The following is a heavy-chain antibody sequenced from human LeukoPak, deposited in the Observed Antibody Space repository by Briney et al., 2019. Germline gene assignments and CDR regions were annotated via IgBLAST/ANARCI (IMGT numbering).Heavy chain of an antibody. Sequence: SETLSLTCSVSGASISGGTYYWGWIRHPPGKGLEWIGSIYYTGSTYDNPSLKSRVTISVDTSKNQFSLKLSSVTAADTAVYYCARRGGSGRAFDYWGQGTLVTVSS. CDR2: IYYTGST. J-gene: IGHJ4*02. V-gene: IGHV4-39*01. CDR1: GASISGGTYY. D-gene: IGHD1-26*01. CDR3: ARRGGSGRAFDY.